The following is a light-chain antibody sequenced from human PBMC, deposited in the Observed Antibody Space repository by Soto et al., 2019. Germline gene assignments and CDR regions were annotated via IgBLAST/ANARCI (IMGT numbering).Light chain of an antibody. Sequence: EIVLTQSPGTLSLSPGERATLSCRASQSVSNNFLAWYQQKPGQAPRLFIYGASSRATGIPDRFSGSGSGTDFTLTIGRLEPEDFAVYYCHQYSSSPPTFGGGTKVDIK. CDR1: QSVSNNF. V-gene: IGKV3-20*01. J-gene: IGKJ4*01. CDR2: GAS. CDR3: HQYSSSPPT.